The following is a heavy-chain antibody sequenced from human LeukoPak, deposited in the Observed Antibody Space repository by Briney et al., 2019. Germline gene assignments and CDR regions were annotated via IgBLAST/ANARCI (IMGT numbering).Heavy chain of an antibody. CDR2: IKGDGSYI. J-gene: IGHJ1*01. CDR1: GFSFSSYW. D-gene: IGHD4-17*01. Sequence: GGSLRLSCAASGFSFSSYWMHWVRQAPGKGLVWVSRIKGDGSYIAYADSVKGRFTISRDNARNTLYLQVNGLRADDTAVYYCARDQDGDPGGFQHWGQGTLVTVSS. CDR3: ARDQDGDPGGFQH. V-gene: IGHV3-74*01.